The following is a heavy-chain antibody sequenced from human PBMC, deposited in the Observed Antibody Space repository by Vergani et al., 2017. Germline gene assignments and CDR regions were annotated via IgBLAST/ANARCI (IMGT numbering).Heavy chain of an antibody. CDR3: ARDPEGRFLEWLPYYYYGMDV. CDR1: GGTFSSYA. J-gene: IGHJ6*02. Sequence: QVQLVQSGAEVKKPGSSVKVSCKASGGTFSSYAISWVRQAPGQGLEWMGGIIPIFGTANYAQKFQGRVTITADKSMSTAYMELSSLRSEDTAVYYCARDPEGRFLEWLPYYYYGMDVWGQGP. D-gene: IGHD3-3*01. CDR2: IIPIFGTA. V-gene: IGHV1-69*06.